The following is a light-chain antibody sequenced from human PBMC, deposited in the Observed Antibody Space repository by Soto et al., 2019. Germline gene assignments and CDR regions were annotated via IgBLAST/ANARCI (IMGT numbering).Light chain of an antibody. V-gene: IGKV3-20*01. CDR1: QSVGSNY. CDR2: GAS. J-gene: IGKJ1*01. CDR3: QEYGSSRT. Sequence: EIVLMPFPGTLSLSPGESVTLSCRASQSVGSNYLAWYQQKPGQAPRLLIYGASNRATGIPDRFSGSGSGTDFTLTISRLEPEDFAVYYCQEYGSSRTFGQGTKVDIK.